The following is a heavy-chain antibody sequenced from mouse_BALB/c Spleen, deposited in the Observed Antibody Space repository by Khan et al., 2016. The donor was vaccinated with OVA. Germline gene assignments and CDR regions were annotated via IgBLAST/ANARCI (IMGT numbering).Heavy chain of an antibody. CDR2: ISYSGRT. J-gene: IGHJ2*01. D-gene: IGHD1-1*01. CDR1: GYSITSDYA. V-gene: IGHV3-2*02. Sequence: EVQLQESGPGLVKPSQSPSLTCTVTGYSITSDYAWNWIRQFPGNKLEWMGYISYSGRTSYNPSLKSRISITRDPSTNQFFLQLNSFPTEDTATYYCARTVTNTTVVATDFDYWGQGTTLTVSS. CDR3: ARTVTNTTVVATDFDY.